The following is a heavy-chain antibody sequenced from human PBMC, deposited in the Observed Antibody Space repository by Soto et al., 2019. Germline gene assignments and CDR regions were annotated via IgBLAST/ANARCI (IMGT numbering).Heavy chain of an antibody. Sequence: GGSLRLSCAASGFTFSSYAISWVRQAPGKGLEWVSSISGSGSTTYYADSVKGRFTISRDNSKNTLYVQMNSLRADDTAVYFCAKEQYSGHPGKPDYWGQGTLVTVSS. CDR2: ISGSGSTT. CDR3: AKEQYSGHPGKPDY. J-gene: IGHJ4*02. CDR1: GFTFSSYA. D-gene: IGHD1-26*01. V-gene: IGHV3-23*01.